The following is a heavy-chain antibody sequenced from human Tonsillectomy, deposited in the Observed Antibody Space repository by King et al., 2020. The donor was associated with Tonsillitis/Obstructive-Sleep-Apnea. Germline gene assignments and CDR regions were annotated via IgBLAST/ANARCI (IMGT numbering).Heavy chain of an antibody. CDR2: TSYDGTKK. J-gene: IGHJ4*02. V-gene: IGHV3-30*18. Sequence: VQLVESGGGVVQPGRSLRLSCAASGFTFSSYDMHWVRQAPGKGLEWVAVTSYDGTKKYYADSVKGRFTISRDNSKNTVNLQMNSLRADDTAVYYCAKAGHHASGCVAHWGQGNLVTVSS. D-gene: IGHD1-26*01. CDR3: AKAGHHASGCVAH. CDR1: GFTFSSYD.